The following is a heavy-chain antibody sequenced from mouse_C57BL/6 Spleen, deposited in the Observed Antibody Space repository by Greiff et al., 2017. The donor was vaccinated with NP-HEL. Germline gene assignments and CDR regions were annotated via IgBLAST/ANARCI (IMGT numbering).Heavy chain of an antibody. CDR1: GFTFSNYW. CDR3: TGGSNYNFAY. J-gene: IGHJ3*01. Sequence: EVKLVESGGGLVQPGGSMKLSCVASGFTFSNYWMNWVRQSPEKGLEWVAQIRLKSDNYATHYAESVKGRFTISRDDSKSSVYLQMNNLRAEDTGIYYCTGGSNYNFAYWGQGTLVTVSA. CDR2: IRLKSDNYAT. V-gene: IGHV6-3*01. D-gene: IGHD2-5*01.